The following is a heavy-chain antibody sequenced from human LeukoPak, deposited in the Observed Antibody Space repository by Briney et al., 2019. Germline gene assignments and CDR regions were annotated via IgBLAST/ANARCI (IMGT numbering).Heavy chain of an antibody. D-gene: IGHD3-22*01. V-gene: IGHV3-30*18. CDR3: AKDYDSSGWAAFDI. J-gene: IGHJ3*02. CDR2: ISYDGSNK. Sequence: PGRSLRLSCAASGFTFNSFGMHWVPQAPGKGLEWVAVISYDGSNKYFADSVKGRFTISRDNSKNTLYLQMNSLRAEDTAVYYCAKDYDSSGWAAFDIWGQGTMVTVSS. CDR1: GFTFNSFG.